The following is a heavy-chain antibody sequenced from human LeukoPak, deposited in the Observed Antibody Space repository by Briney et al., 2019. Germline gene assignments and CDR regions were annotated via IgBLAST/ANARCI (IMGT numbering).Heavy chain of an antibody. J-gene: IGHJ4*02. Sequence: PGGSLRLSCAASEFTVSSNYMTWVRQAPGKGLEWVSVLYSGGSTYYADSVKGRFTISRDNSKNTLYLQMNSLRAEDTAVYYCARVRATFSPHFDNWGQGTLVTVSS. CDR2: LYSGGST. CDR1: EFTVSSNY. V-gene: IGHV3-53*01. D-gene: IGHD5-12*01. CDR3: ARVRATFSPHFDN.